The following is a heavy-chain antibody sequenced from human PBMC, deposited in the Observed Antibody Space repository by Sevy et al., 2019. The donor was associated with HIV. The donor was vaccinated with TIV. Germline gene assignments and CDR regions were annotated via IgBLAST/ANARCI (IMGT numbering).Heavy chain of an antibody. Sequence: SETLSLTCTVSGGSITSLYWGWIRQPPGKGLEWIANIYYNGNTNSTPSLKSRVTISLDTSKNQFSLRLSAVTAADTAIYYCAGATAGGRGYSWGQGTLVTVSS. J-gene: IGHJ4*02. CDR1: GGSITSLY. V-gene: IGHV4-59*08. CDR3: AGATAGGRGYS. CDR2: IYYNGNT. D-gene: IGHD2-21*02.